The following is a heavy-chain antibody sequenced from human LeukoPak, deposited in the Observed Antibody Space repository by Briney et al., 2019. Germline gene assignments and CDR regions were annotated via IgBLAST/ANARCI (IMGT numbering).Heavy chain of an antibody. V-gene: IGHV3-30-3*01. CDR1: GFTFSSYA. J-gene: IGHJ5*02. CDR3: ARAEEPTWGIDP. D-gene: IGHD3-16*01. CDR2: ISYDGSNK. Sequence: GGSLSLSCAASGFTFSSYAMRWVRQAPGKGLEWVAVISYDGSNKYYADSVKRRITVSRDNAKNSLYLQMNNLRVEDTAVYYCARAEEPTWGIDPWGQGTLVTVSS.